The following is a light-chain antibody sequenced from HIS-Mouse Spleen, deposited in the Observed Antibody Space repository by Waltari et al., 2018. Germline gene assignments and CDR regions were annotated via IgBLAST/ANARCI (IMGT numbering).Light chain of an antibody. J-gene: IGLJ1*01. CDR3: QVWDSSSDRV. CDR2: DDS. V-gene: IGLV3-21*02. Sequence: SYVLTQPPSVSVAPGQTARITCGGHNIGNKSVPWYQQKPGQAPVLVVYDDSDRPSGIPERFSGSNSGNTATLTISRVEAGDEADYYCQVWDSSSDRVFGTGTKVTVL. CDR1: NIGNKS.